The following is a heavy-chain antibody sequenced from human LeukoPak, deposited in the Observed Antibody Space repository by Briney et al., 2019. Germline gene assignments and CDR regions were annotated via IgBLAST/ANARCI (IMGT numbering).Heavy chain of an antibody. Sequence: PSETLSLTCTVSGGSISSYYWSWIRQPPGKGLEWIGYIYTSGSTNYNPSLKSRVTISVDTSTNQFSLKLSSVTAADTAVYYCARLNSDFWSGYYHHYSWFDPWGQGTLVTVSS. J-gene: IGHJ5*02. CDR1: GGSISSYY. V-gene: IGHV4-4*09. CDR2: IYTSGST. CDR3: ARLNSDFWSGYYHHYSWFDP. D-gene: IGHD3-3*01.